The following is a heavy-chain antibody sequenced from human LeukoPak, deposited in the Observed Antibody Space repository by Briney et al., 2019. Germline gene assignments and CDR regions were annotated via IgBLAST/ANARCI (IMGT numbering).Heavy chain of an antibody. D-gene: IGHD3-9*01. CDR3: ASSLLTADAFDI. J-gene: IGHJ3*02. CDR2: INHSGST. CDR1: GGSFSGCY. Sequence: PSETLSLTCAVYGGSFSGCYWSWIRQPPGKGLEWIGEINHSGSTNYNPSLKSRVTISIDTSKNQFSLKLSSVTAADTAVYYCASSLLTADAFDIWGQGTMVTVSS. V-gene: IGHV4-34*01.